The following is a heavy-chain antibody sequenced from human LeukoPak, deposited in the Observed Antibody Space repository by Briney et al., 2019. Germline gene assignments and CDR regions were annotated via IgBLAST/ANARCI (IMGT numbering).Heavy chain of an antibody. J-gene: IGHJ4*02. D-gene: IGHD6-19*01. CDR1: GFTFSSYS. CDR3: ALLGSGWYDSFDY. V-gene: IGHV3-21*01. Sequence: PGGSLGLSCAASGFTFSSYSMNWVRQAPGKGLEWVSSISSSSSYIYYADSVKGRFTISRDNAKNSLYLQMNSLRAEDTAVYYCALLGSGWYDSFDYWGQGTLVTVSS. CDR2: ISSSSSYI.